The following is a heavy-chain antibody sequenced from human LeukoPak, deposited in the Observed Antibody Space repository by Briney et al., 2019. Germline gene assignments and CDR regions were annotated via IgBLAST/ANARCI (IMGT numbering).Heavy chain of an antibody. J-gene: IGHJ5*02. Sequence: GGSLRLSCAASGFTFSDAWMSWVRQAPGEGLEWVGRIKSKTDGGTTDYAAPVKGRFTISRDDSKNTLYLQMNSLKTEDTAVYYCTTDQWFGELYWFDPWGQGTLVTVSS. CDR2: IKSKTDGGTT. CDR3: TTDQWFGELYWFDP. D-gene: IGHD3-10*01. CDR1: GFTFSDAW. V-gene: IGHV3-15*01.